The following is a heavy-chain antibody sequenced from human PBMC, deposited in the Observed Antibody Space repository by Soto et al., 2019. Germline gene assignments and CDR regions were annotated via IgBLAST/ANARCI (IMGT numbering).Heavy chain of an antibody. Sequence: GGSLRLSCAASGFTFSSYGMHWVRQAPGKGLEWVAVISYDGSNKYYADSVKGRFTISRDNAKNSLYLQMNSLRAEDTAVYYCARDQYVIAVAGTGEYYYYGMDVWGQGTTVTVSS. D-gene: IGHD6-19*01. CDR2: ISYDGSNK. V-gene: IGHV3-30*03. J-gene: IGHJ6*02. CDR1: GFTFSSYG. CDR3: ARDQYVIAVAGTGEYYYYGMDV.